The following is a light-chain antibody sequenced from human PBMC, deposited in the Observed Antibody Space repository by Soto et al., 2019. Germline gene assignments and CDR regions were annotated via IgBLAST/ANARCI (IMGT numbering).Light chain of an antibody. CDR3: QQSYGTPSIT. V-gene: IGKV1-39*01. CDR2: AAS. CDR1: QTIRTY. Sequence: DIQMTQSPSSLSASVGDRVTITCRASQTIRTYLNWYQQKPGKAPKLLIFAASTLQSGVPSRFSGSGSGTDFTLTISTLQPEDFATYYCQQSYGTPSITFGQGTRLDIK. J-gene: IGKJ5*01.